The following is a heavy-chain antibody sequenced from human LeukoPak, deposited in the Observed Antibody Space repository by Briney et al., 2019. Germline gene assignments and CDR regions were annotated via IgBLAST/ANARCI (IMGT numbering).Heavy chain of an antibody. V-gene: IGHV1-2*02. CDR3: ARGSRGSYLYYFDY. CDR2: INPNSGGT. Sequence: GASVKVSCKASGYTFTGYYMHWVRLAPGQGLEWMGWINPNSGGTNYAQKFQGRVTMTRDTSISTAYMELSRLRSDDTAVYYCARGSRGSYLYYFDYWGQGTLVTVSS. J-gene: IGHJ4*02. D-gene: IGHD1-26*01. CDR1: GYTFTGYY.